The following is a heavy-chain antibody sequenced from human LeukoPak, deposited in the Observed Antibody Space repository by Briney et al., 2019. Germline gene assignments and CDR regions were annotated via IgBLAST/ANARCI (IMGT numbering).Heavy chain of an antibody. D-gene: IGHD2-8*01. V-gene: IGHV1-69*05. Sequence: ASVKVSCKASGGTFSSYAISWVRQAPGQGLEWMGRIIPIFGTANYAQKFQGRVTITTDESTSTAYMELSRLRSEDTAVYYCARDRYCTNGVCYQYYWGQGTLVTVSS. CDR2: IIPIFGTA. J-gene: IGHJ4*02. CDR1: GGTFSSYA. CDR3: ARDRYCTNGVCYQYY.